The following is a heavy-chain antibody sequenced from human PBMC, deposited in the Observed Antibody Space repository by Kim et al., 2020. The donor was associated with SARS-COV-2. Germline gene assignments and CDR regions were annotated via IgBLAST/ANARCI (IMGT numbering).Heavy chain of an antibody. V-gene: IGHV3-23*01. Sequence: GGSLRLSCAASGFTFTGYAMSWVRQAPGKGLEWVSGVSGGGGSTSYADSVRGRFTISRDSSKNTLYLQMNSLRAEDTAVYYCAKGVISILEATDAFDFWGQGTVVTVSS. J-gene: IGHJ3*01. CDR3: AKGVISILEATDAFDF. CDR1: GFTFTGYA. CDR2: VSGGGGST. D-gene: IGHD1-26*01.